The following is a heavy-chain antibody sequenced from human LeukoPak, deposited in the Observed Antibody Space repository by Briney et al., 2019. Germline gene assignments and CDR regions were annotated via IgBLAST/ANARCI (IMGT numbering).Heavy chain of an antibody. J-gene: IGHJ4*02. CDR1: GDSISDYY. CDR2: FYTSESI. D-gene: IGHD3-22*01. V-gene: IGHV4-4*07. CDR3: ARDGDYYDSSGSFDS. Sequence: PSETLSLTCTVSGDSISDYYWSWIRQPAGKGLEWIGRFYTSESIDCNPSLKSRVIMSVDTSKNQFSLKLYSVTAADTAVYYCARDGDYYDSSGSFDSWGQGTLVTVSS.